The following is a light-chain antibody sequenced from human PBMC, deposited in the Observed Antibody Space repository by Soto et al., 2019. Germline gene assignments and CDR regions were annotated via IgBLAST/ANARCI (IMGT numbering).Light chain of an antibody. CDR2: GAS. CDR1: QSVSSSY. CDR3: QQYGSSPFN. J-gene: IGKJ3*01. Sequence: EIVLTQSPGTLSLSPGERDTLSCRASQSVSSSYLAWYQQKPGQAPRLLIYGASSRATGIPDRFSGSGSGTDFTLTISRLEPEDFAVYYCQQYGSSPFNFGPGTKVDIK. V-gene: IGKV3-20*01.